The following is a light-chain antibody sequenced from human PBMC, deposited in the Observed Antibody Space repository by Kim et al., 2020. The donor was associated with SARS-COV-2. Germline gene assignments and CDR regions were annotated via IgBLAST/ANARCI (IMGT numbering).Light chain of an antibody. J-gene: IGKJ2*01. CDR1: EGISYY. CDR2: AAT. V-gene: IGKV1-16*01. Sequence: ASVGDRVTITCRASEGISYYVTWFQQKPGQAPKSLIYAATHLQSGVPARFRGSGSGTDFSLTISLLQPDDFATYYCQQYNTYPYTFGQGTKLEI. CDR3: QQYNTYPYT.